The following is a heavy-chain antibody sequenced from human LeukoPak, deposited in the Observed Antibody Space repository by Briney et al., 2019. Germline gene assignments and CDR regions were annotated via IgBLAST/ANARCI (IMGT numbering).Heavy chain of an antibody. CDR1: GGSISSYY. V-gene: IGHV4-59*08. D-gene: IGHD3-10*01. CDR2: IYYSGSA. CDR3: ARGVLLWFGEHDAFDI. J-gene: IGHJ3*02. Sequence: SETLSLTCTVSGGSISSYYWSWIRQPPGKGLEWIGYIYYSGSANYNPSLKSRVTISVDTSKNQFSLKLSSVTAADTAVYYCARGVLLWFGEHDAFDIWGQGTMVTVSS.